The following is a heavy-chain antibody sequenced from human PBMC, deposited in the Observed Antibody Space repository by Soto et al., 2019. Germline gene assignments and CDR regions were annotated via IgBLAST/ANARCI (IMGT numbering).Heavy chain of an antibody. J-gene: IGHJ4*02. CDR1: GFTFSSYG. V-gene: IGHV3-30*18. CDR2: ISYDGSNK. CDR3: AKEGNRGY. Sequence: GGSLRLSCAASGFTFSSYGMHWVRQAPGKGLEWVAVISYDGSNKYYADSVKGRFTISRDNSKNTLYLQMNSLRAEDTAVYYCAKEGNRGYWGQGTLVTGLL.